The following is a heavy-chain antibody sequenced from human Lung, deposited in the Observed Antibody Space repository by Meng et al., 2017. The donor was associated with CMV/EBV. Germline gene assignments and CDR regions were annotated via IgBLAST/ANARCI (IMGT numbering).Heavy chain of an antibody. CDR1: GYTFSHEW. CDR3: ARGSSGSYWYVDL. CDR2: LYPADSDT. D-gene: IGHD3-10*01. Sequence: KVSXKGSGYTFSHEWIGWVRQTPGKGLDWMGILYPADSDTRYSPSFQGRITISADMSTSTAYLQWTSLKASDIGIYYCARGSSGSYWYVDLWGRGTLVTVSS. V-gene: IGHV5-51*01. J-gene: IGHJ2*01.